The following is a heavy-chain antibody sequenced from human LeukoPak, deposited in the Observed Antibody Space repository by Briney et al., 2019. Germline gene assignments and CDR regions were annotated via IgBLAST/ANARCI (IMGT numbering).Heavy chain of an antibody. CDR1: GFTFEDYA. CDR2: ISWNSGSI. Sequence: PGGSLRLSCAASGFTFEDYAMHWVRQAPGKGLEWVSGISWNSGSIGYADSVKGRFTISRDNAKNSLYLQMNSLRAEDTAVYYCARANPTIDYWGQGTLVTVSS. J-gene: IGHJ4*02. V-gene: IGHV3-9*01. D-gene: IGHD2-2*01. CDR3: ARANPTIDY.